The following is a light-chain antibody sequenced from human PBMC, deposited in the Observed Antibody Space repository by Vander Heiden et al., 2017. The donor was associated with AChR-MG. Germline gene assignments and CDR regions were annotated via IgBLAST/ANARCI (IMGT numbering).Light chain of an antibody. CDR2: RDS. J-gene: IGLJ3*02. CDR1: SLPTQY. CDR3: QSSDTSGTHWV. V-gene: IGLV3-25*03. Sequence: SDELTQPPSVSVSPGQTARITCSGDSLPTQYGFWYQQKAGQAPVLIIYRDSERPPGIPDRFSGSTSGTTGTLTIRGVQAEDEADYYCQSSDTSGTHWVFGGGTKLTVL.